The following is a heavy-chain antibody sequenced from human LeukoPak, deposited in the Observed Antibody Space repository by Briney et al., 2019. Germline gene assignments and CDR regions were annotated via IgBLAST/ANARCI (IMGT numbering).Heavy chain of an antibody. CDR1: GYTFTSYG. J-gene: IGHJ3*02. D-gene: IGHD3-22*01. CDR3: ARGGYYYDSSGYYNAFDI. V-gene: IGHV1-18*01. CDR2: ISAYNGNT. Sequence: ASVKVSCKASGYTFTSYGISWVRQAPGQGLEWMGWISAYNGNTNYAQRFQGRVTMTRDTSTSTVYMELSSLRSEDTAVYHCARGGYYYDSSGYYNAFDIWGLGTMVTVSS.